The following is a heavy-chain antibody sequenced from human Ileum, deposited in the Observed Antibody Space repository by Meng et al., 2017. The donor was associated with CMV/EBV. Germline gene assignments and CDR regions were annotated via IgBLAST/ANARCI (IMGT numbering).Heavy chain of an antibody. CDR3: AKDLRGDYYYYGMDV. CDR1: GFTFSDYW. J-gene: IGHJ6*02. CDR2: IKPDGVET. Sequence: GGSLRLSCAASGFTFSDYWMNWVRQAPGKGLEWVANIKPDGVETNYVDSVKGRFTISRDNSKNTLYLQMNSLRAEDTAVYYCAKDLRGDYYYYGMDVWGQGTTVTVSS. D-gene: IGHD3-10*01. V-gene: IGHV3-7*03.